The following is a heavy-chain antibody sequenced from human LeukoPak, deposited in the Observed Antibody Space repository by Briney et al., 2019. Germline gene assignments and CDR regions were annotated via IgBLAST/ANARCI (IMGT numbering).Heavy chain of an antibody. J-gene: IGHJ4*02. Sequence: GGSLRLSCAASGFTVSSNYMSWVRQAPGKGLEWVSVIYGGGSTYYADSVKGRFTISRDNSKNTLYLQMNSLRAEDTAVYYCATTPYGDYGECYWGQGTLVTVSS. CDR3: ATTPYGDYGECY. CDR2: IYGGGST. CDR1: GFTVSSNY. D-gene: IGHD4-17*01. V-gene: IGHV3-53*01.